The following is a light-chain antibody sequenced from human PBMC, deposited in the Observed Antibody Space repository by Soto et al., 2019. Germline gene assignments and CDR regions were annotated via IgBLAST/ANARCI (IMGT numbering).Light chain of an antibody. J-gene: IGKJ5*01. CDR1: HSVSSSY. Sequence: ILLTHSPGTRSFSPAEMATLSFSASHSVSSSYLAWYQQKPGQAPRLLIYCASSRATGIPDRFSGSGSGTDFTLTISSLEPEDFAVYYCQQRYNWPPITFGQGTRLEIK. V-gene: IGKV3D-20*02. CDR2: CAS. CDR3: QQRYNWPPIT.